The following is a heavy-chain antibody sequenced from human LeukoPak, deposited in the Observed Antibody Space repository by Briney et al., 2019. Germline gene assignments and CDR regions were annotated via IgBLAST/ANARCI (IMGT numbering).Heavy chain of an antibody. V-gene: IGHV3-74*01. CDR3: ARVFHYYYYYMDV. Sequence: GGSLRLSCAASGFTFSSYWMHWVRQAPGKGLVWVSRINSDGSSTSYADSVKGRFTISRDNAKNSLYLQMNSLRAEDTAVYYCARVFHYYYYYMDVWGKGTTVTISS. J-gene: IGHJ6*03. CDR1: GFTFSSYW. CDR2: INSDGSST. D-gene: IGHD2-21*01.